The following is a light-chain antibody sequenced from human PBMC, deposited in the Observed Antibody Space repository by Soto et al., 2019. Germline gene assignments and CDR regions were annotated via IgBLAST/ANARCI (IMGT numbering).Light chain of an antibody. CDR3: SSYTSSTTYV. J-gene: IGLJ1*01. V-gene: IGLV2-14*01. CDR2: EVS. CDR1: SSDVGGYNY. Sequence: QSALTQPASVSGSPGQSITISCTGTSSDVGGYNYVSWYQQHPGKAPKPMIYEVSNRPSGVSNRFSDSKSGNTASLTISGLQAEDEADYYCSSYTSSTTYVFGTGTKLTVL.